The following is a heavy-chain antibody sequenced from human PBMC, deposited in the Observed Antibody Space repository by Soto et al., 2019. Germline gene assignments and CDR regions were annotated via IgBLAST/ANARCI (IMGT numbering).Heavy chain of an antibody. V-gene: IGHV3-74*01. CDR1: GFTFSSYW. J-gene: IGHJ6*02. CDR3: ASPYMYSSGLYFYGMDV. Sequence: EVQLVESGGGLVQPGGSLRLSCAASGFTFSSYWTHWVRQAPGKGLVWVSRINSDGSSTSYADSVKGRFTISRDNAKNTVYLQMNSLRAEDTAVYYCASPYMYSSGLYFYGMDVWGQGTTVTVSS. CDR2: INSDGSST. D-gene: IGHD6-19*01.